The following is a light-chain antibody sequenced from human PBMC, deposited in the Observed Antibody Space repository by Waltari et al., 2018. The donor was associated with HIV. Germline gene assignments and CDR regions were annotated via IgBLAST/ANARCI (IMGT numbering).Light chain of an antibody. V-gene: IGLV6-57*04. CDR3: QSYYLTTVV. CDR1: SGNIASYY. Sequence: NFMLTQPHSVSESPGKTVTISCTRSSGNIASYYVQWYQQRPGSAPTTVIYEDNKRPSGVPDRFSGSIDSSSNSASLTISGLKTEDEADYYCQSYYLTTVVFGGGTKLTVL. CDR2: EDN. J-gene: IGLJ2*01.